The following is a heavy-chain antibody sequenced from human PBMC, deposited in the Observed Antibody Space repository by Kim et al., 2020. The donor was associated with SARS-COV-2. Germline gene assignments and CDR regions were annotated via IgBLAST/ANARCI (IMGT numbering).Heavy chain of an antibody. J-gene: IGHJ4*02. V-gene: IGHV4-34*01. CDR2: INHSGST. Sequence: SETLSLTCAVYGGSFSGYYWSWIRQPPGKGLEWIGEINHSGSTNYNPSLKSRVTISVDTSKNQFSLKLSSVTAADTAVYYCAREFVRFGEKYFDYWGQGTLVTVSS. CDR3: AREFVRFGEKYFDY. CDR1: GGSFSGYY. D-gene: IGHD3-10*01.